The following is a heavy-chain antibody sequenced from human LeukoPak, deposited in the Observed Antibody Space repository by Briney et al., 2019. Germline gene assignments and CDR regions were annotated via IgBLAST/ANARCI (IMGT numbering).Heavy chain of an antibody. J-gene: IGHJ5*02. Sequence: PSETLSLTCTVSGGSISSYYWSWIRQPPGKGLEWIGYIYYSGSTNYNPSLKSRVTISVDTSKNQFSLKLGSVTAADTAVYYCARHPAYCSSTSCYTGRGRYNWFDPWGQGTLVTVSS. V-gene: IGHV4-59*08. D-gene: IGHD2-2*02. CDR3: ARHPAYCSSTSCYTGRGRYNWFDP. CDR1: GGSISSYY. CDR2: IYYSGST.